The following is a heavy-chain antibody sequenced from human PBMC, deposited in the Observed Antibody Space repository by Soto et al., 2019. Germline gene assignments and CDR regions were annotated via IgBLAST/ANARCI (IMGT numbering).Heavy chain of an antibody. CDR3: ARDGMGTVVGGMDV. J-gene: IGHJ6*02. V-gene: IGHV1-69*13. D-gene: IGHD7-27*01. Sequence: SVKVSCKTSGGTFSNDAISWVRQAPGQGLEWMGGIITIYGTTHYAQKFQGRVKLTADDSTGTAYMELSSLRSEDTGVYYCARDGMGTVVGGMDVWGQGTTVTVSS. CDR1: GGTFSNDA. CDR2: IITIYGTT.